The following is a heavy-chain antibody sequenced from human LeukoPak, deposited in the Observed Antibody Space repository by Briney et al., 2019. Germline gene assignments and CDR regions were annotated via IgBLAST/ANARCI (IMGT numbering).Heavy chain of an antibody. D-gene: IGHD3-22*01. CDR3: AKDSSGYWWAFDI. CDR1: GGSIIGYY. CDR2: IYHSGST. V-gene: IGHV4-59*01. Sequence: PSETLSLTCTVSGGSIIGYYWNWIRQPPGKGLDWIGYIYHSGSTNYNPSLKSRVTISVDTSKTQISLKLRAVTAADTAVYYCAKDSSGYWWAFDIWGQGTMVTVSS. J-gene: IGHJ3*02.